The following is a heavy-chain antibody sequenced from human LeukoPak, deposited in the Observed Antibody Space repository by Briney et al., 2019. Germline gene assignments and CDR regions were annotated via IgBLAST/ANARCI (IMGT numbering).Heavy chain of an antibody. CDR3: ASWVDTAMVPRPRWYMDV. Sequence: GASVKVSCKASGGTFSSYAISWVRQAPGQGLEWMGGIIPIFGTANYAQKFQGRVTITADKSTSTAYMELSSLRSEDTAVYYCASWVDTAMVPRPRWYMDVWGKGTTVTVSS. CDR1: GGTFSSYA. D-gene: IGHD5-18*01. J-gene: IGHJ6*03. CDR2: IIPIFGTA. V-gene: IGHV1-69*06.